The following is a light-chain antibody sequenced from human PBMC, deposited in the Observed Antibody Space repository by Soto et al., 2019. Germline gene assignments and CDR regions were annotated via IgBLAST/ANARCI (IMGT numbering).Light chain of an antibody. J-gene: IGKJ4*01. CDR2: DAS. CDR1: QSISSH. Sequence: EIVLTQSPATLSLSPGERATLSCRASQSISSHLAWYQQKPGQTPRLLMYDASNRATAVPARFSGSGSGTDFTLTISSLEPEDLAVYYCQQRSTRPLTFGGGTKVEIK. CDR3: QQRSTRPLT. V-gene: IGKV3-11*01.